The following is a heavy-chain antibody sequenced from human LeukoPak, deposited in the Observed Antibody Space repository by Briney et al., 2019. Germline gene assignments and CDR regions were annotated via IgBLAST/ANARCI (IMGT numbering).Heavy chain of an antibody. D-gene: IGHD2-2*01. J-gene: IGHJ3*02. CDR3: ASDCSSTSCPTGEGAFDI. Sequence: SVKVSCKASGGTFSSYAISWVRQAPGQGLEWMGRIIPIFGTANHAQKFQGRVTITADKSTSTAYMELSSLRSEDTAVYYCASDCSSTSCPTGEGAFDIWGQGTMVTVSS. V-gene: IGHV1-69*06. CDR1: GGTFSSYA. CDR2: IIPIFGTA.